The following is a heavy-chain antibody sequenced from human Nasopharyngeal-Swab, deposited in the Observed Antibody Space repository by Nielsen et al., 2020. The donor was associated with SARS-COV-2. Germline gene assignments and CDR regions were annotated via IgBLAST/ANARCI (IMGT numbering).Heavy chain of an antibody. Sequence: ASVKVSCKDSGYTFTSYGISWVRQAPGQGLEWMGWISAYNGNTNYAQKLQGRVTMTTDTSTSTAYMELRSLRSDDTAVYYCARGRIVVVPAAIPHAESYYYSGMDVWGQGTTVTVSS. CDR3: ARGRIVVVPAAIPHAESYYYSGMDV. J-gene: IGHJ6*02. V-gene: IGHV1-18*01. CDR2: ISAYNGNT. CDR1: GYTFTSYG. D-gene: IGHD2-2*01.